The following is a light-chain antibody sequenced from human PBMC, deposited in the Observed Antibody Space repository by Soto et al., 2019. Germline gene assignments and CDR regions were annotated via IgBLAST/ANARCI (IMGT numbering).Light chain of an antibody. V-gene: IGKV2-28*01. CDR1: QILLHSNGYNY. Sequence: PDAPAHLSCRSSQILLHSNGYNYLDWYLQKPGQSPQLLIYLGSNRASGVPDRFSGSGSGTDFTLKISRVEAEDVGVYYCMQALQTPLTFGGGTKVDI. J-gene: IGKJ4*01. CDR2: LGS. CDR3: MQALQTPLT.